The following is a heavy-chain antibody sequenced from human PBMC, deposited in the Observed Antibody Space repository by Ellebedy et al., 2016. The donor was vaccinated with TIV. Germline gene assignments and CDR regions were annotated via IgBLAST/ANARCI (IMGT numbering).Heavy chain of an antibody. J-gene: IGHJ4*02. CDR2: ISYDGIPK. Sequence: PGGSLRLSCAVSGFAFSTYSMHWVRQAPGKGLEWVAIISYDGIPKSYADSVKDRFTISRDNSKNSLYLHMPSLRTEDTAVYHCASPVELSTGYYFDYWGQGTLVTVSS. CDR1: GFAFSTYS. D-gene: IGHD5/OR15-5a*01. V-gene: IGHV3-30-3*01. CDR3: ASPVELSTGYYFDY.